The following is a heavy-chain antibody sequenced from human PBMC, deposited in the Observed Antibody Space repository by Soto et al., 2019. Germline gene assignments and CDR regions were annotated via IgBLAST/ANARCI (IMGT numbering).Heavy chain of an antibody. V-gene: IGHV1-69*06. J-gene: IGHJ4*02. CDR2: IIPIFGTA. D-gene: IGHD5-12*01. CDR1: GGTFSSYA. CDR3: ARMATTVFYFDY. Sequence: SVKVSCKASGGTFSSYAISWVRQAPGQGLEWMGGIIPIFGTANYAQKFQGRVTITADKSTSTAYMELSSLRSEDTAVYYCARMATTVFYFDYWGQGTLVTVSS.